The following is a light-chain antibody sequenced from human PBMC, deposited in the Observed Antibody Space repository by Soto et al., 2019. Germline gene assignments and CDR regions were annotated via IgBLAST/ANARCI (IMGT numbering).Light chain of an antibody. Sequence: AIQMTQPPSSLSASVGDRVTIPCRASQGIRSDLDWYQQKPRKVPKLLIYGASTLQSGVPSRFSGSGSGTNFPLTISSLQPEDFGTYYCLQDFNYPWSFGQGTKVDIK. CDR3: LQDFNYPWS. CDR2: GAS. CDR1: QGIRSD. J-gene: IGKJ1*01. V-gene: IGKV1-6*01.